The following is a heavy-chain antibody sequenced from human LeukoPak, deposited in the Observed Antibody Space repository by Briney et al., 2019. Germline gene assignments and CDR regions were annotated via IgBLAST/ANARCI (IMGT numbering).Heavy chain of an antibody. CDR1: GFTFSDYY. J-gene: IGHJ4*02. CDR2: IGSSSTYT. Sequence: GGSLRLSCAASGFTFSDYYMNWIRQAPGEGLEWVSYIGSSSTYTNYADSVKGRFTISRDNAKNSLYLQMNSLRAEDTAVYYCARAAAAGANFGSWGQGTLVTVSS. V-gene: IGHV3-11*05. D-gene: IGHD4-17*01. CDR3: ARAAAAGANFGS.